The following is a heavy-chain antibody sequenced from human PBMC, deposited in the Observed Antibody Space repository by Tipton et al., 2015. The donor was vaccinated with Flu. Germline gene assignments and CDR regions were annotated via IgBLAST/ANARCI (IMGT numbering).Heavy chain of an antibody. D-gene: IGHD1-26*01. CDR3: AMGSGTYPDAFDN. CDR1: GYTFINYG. J-gene: IGHJ3*02. CDR2: ISPYNANT. Sequence: QVQLVQSGAEVKKPEASVKVSCKASGYTFINYGINWVRQAPGQGLEWMGWISPYNANTDYAQKLQGRVTMTTDTSTSTAYMELRSPRFDDTAVYYCAMGSGTYPDAFDNWGQGTMVTVSS. V-gene: IGHV1-18*01.